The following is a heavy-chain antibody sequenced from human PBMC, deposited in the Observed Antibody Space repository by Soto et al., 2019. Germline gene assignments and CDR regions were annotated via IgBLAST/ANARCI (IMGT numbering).Heavy chain of an antibody. CDR1: GASISASSFY. D-gene: IGHD3-16*01. CDR2: IAYSGVT. V-gene: IGHV4-39*01. J-gene: IGHJ1*01. CDR3: ARHLICDTWPEYFQD. Sequence: QVLLQESGPGLVKPSETLSLTCTVSGASISASSFYWALIRQPPGKGLEWIGSIAYSGVTYSKPSLKRQVTMSVDTSRNQFSLKLTSVTAADTAVYYCARHLICDTWPEYFQDWGQGTLVAVSS.